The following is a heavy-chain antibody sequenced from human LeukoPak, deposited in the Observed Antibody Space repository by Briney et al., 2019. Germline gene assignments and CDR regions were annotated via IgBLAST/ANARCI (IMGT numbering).Heavy chain of an antibody. Sequence: PSETLSLTCTVSGGSISSSSYYWGWIRQPPGKGLEWIVSMSYSGSTYYNPSLNSRVTKSVDTSKNQFSLNLSSVTAADTAVYYCARDPFIYYDSSGYYYRGAFDIWGQGTVVTVSS. CDR3: ARDPFIYYDSSGYYYRGAFDI. J-gene: IGHJ3*02. CDR1: GGSISSSSYY. D-gene: IGHD3-22*01. CDR2: MSYSGST. V-gene: IGHV4-39*07.